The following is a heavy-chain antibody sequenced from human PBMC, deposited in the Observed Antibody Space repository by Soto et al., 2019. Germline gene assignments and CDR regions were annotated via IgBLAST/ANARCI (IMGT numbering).Heavy chain of an antibody. CDR2: ISYDGSKK. J-gene: IGHJ6*03. CDR1: GFTFSSYG. CDR3: AKDGRVTIFGVVLYYYYYYMDV. D-gene: IGHD3-3*01. Sequence: PWGSLRLSCAASGFTFSSYGMHWVRQAPGKGLEWVAVISYDGSKKYYADSVKGRFTISRDNSKNTLYLQMNSLRAEDTAVYYCAKDGRVTIFGVVLYYYYYYMDVWGKGTTVTVSS. V-gene: IGHV3-30*18.